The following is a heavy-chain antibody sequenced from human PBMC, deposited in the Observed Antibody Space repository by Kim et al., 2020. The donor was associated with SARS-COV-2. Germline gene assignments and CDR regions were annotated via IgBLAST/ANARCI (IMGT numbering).Heavy chain of an antibody. CDR3: ARDGGYSYGLRWFDP. D-gene: IGHD5-18*01. Sequence: SVKVSCKASGGTFSSYAISWVRQAPGQGLEWMGGIIPIFGTANYAQKFQGRVTITADESTSTAYMELSSLRSEDTAVYYCARDGGYSYGLRWFDPWGQGTLVTVSS. J-gene: IGHJ5*02. CDR1: GGTFSSYA. CDR2: IIPIFGTA. V-gene: IGHV1-69*13.